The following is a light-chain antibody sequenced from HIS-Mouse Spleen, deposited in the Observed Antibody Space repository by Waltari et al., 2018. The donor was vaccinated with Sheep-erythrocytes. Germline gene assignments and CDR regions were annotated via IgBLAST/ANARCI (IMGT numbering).Light chain of an antibody. V-gene: IGLV3-1*01. CDR3: QAWDSSTAV. J-gene: IGLJ2*01. Sequence: LTQPRSVSVSPGQTASITCSGDKLGDKYACWYQQKPGQSPVLVIYQDSKRPSGIPKRFSGSNSGNTATLTISGTPAMDEADYYCQAWDSSTAVFGGGTKLTVL. CDR2: QDS. CDR1: KLGDKY.